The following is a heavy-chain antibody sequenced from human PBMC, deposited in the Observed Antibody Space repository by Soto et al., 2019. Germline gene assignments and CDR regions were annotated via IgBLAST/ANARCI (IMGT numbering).Heavy chain of an antibody. D-gene: IGHD5-12*01. CDR3: ARDDKGYSGYDYGFDY. V-gene: IGHV4-59*01. CDR2: IYYSGST. CDR1: GGSISSYY. J-gene: IGHJ4*02. Sequence: SETLSLTCTVSGGSISSYYWSWIRQPPGKGLEWIGYIYYSGSTNYNPSLKSRVTISVDTSKNQFSLKLSSVTAADTAVYYCARDDKGYSGYDYGFDYWGQGTLVTVSS.